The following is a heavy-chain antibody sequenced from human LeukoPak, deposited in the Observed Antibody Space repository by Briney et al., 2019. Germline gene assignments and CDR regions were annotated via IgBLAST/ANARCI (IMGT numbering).Heavy chain of an antibody. Sequence: HPGGSLRLSCAASGFTFSSYAMHWVRQAPGKGLEWVAVISYDGSNKYYTDSVKGRFTISRDNAKNTLYLQMNTLRAEDTAVYYCASGHKTNLNYWGQGTLVTVSS. CDR2: ISYDGSNK. CDR1: GFTFSSYA. V-gene: IGHV3-30*04. CDR3: ASGHKTNLNY. J-gene: IGHJ4*02.